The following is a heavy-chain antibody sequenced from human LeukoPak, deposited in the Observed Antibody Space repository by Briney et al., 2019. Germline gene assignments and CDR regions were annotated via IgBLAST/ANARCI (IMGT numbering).Heavy chain of an antibody. J-gene: IGHJ5*02. D-gene: IGHD2-2*01. V-gene: IGHV3-7*01. Sequence: GGSLGLSCAASGFTFSSYWMSWVRQAPGKGPEWVANIKQDESNTYYVDSVKGRFTISRDNAKNSLYLQMNSLRAEDTAVYYCARYASLYCSGNDCYWAFDRWGQGTLVTVSS. CDR1: GFTFSSYW. CDR2: IKQDESNT. CDR3: ARYASLYCSGNDCYWAFDR.